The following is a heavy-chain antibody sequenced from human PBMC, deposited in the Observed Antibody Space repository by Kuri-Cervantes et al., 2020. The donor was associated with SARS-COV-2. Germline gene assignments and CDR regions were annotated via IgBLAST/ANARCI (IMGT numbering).Heavy chain of an antibody. CDR3: AREVGVPAALDY. J-gene: IGHJ4*02. V-gene: IGHV3-33*01. Sequence: SCKASGYTFTGYYMHWVRQAPGKGLEWVAVIWYDGSNKYYADSVKGRFTISRDNSKNTLYLQMNSLRAEDTAVYYCAREVGVPAALDYWGQGTLVTVSS. CDR2: IWYDGSNK. D-gene: IGHD2-2*01. CDR1: GYTFTGYY.